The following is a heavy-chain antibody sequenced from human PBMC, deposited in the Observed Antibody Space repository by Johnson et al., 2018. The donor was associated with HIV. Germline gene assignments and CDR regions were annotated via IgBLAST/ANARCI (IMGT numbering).Heavy chain of an antibody. V-gene: IGHV3-64*01. CDR1: GFTFSSYA. J-gene: IGHJ3*02. Sequence: VQLVESGGGLVQPGGSLRLSCAASGFTFSSYAIHWVSQAPGKGLEYVSAISSNGGSTYYANSVKGRFTISRDNSKNTLYLQMGSLSAEDMAVYYCAGGSWYSYGPQDAFDIWGQGTMVTVSS. D-gene: IGHD5-18*01. CDR3: AGGSWYSYGPQDAFDI. CDR2: ISSNGGST.